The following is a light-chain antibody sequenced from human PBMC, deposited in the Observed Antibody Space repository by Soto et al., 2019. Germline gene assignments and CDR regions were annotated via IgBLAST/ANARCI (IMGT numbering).Light chain of an antibody. CDR2: GSS. V-gene: IGKV3-20*01. CDR3: QQYGSSPPYT. CDR1: QSVSNNY. Sequence: EVVLTQSPGTLSLSPGERASLSCRASQSVSNNYLAWYQQKPGQSPKLLIFGSSDRATGIPDRFGGSGSGTDFTLTFSRLEPEDFAVYYCQQYGSSPPYTFGQGTKLEIK. J-gene: IGKJ2*01.